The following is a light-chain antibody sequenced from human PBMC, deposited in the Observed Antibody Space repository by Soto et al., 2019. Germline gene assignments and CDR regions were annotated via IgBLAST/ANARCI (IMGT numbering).Light chain of an antibody. CDR2: TNN. V-gene: IGLV1-44*01. CDR1: TSNIGSNP. CDR3: AAWDDRLNGPSYV. Sequence: QSALAEPPSVSGTPGQTVTISCSGSTSNIGSNPVNWYQQLPGTAPRLLISTNNQRPSGVPDRFSGSRSGTSASLAISGLQSXDEADYYCAAWDDRLNGPSYVFGTGTKVTVL. J-gene: IGLJ1*01.